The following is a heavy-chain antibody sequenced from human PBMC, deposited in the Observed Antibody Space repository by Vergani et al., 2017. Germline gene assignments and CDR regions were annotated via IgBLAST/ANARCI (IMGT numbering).Heavy chain of an antibody. D-gene: IGHD6-13*01. Sequence: QVQLVESGGGVVQPGRSLRLSCAASGFTFSSYAMHWVRQAPGKGLEWVAVISYDGSNKYYADPVKGRFTISRDNSKNTLYLQMNSLRAEDTAVYYCARGGSRDAFDIWGQGTMVTVSS. J-gene: IGHJ3*02. CDR1: GFTFSSYA. CDR3: ARGGSRDAFDI. V-gene: IGHV3-30-3*01. CDR2: ISYDGSNK.